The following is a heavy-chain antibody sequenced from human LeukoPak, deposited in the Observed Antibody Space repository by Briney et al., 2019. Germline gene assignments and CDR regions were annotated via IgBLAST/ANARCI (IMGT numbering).Heavy chain of an antibody. D-gene: IGHD1-26*01. CDR1: GFIFGNYG. J-gene: IGHJ6*02. V-gene: IGHV3-30*18. CDR2: ISYAGSNI. CDR3: AKEWPWENYYYGMNV. Sequence: PGRSLRLSCAASGFIFGNYGMHWVRQAPGKGLEWVAVISYAGSNIAYADSVKGRFTISRDNSKNTLYLQMNSLRPEDTAAYHCAKEWPWENYYYGMNVWGQGTTVTVSS.